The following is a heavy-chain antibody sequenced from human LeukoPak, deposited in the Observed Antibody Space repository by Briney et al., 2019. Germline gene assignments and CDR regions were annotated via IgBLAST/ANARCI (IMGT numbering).Heavy chain of an antibody. CDR2: INAGNGNT. V-gene: IGHV1-3*01. CDR3: ARSPVGASPWFDP. J-gene: IGHJ5*02. Sequence: ASVKVSCKASGGTFSSYAVSWVRQAPGQRLEWMGWINAGNGNTKYSQKFQGRVTITRDTSASTAYMELSSLRSEDTAVYYCARSPVGASPWFDPWGQGTLVTVSS. CDR1: GGTFSSYA. D-gene: IGHD1-26*01.